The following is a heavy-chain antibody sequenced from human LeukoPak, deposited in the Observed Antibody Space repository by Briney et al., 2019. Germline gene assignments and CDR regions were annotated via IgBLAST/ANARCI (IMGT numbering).Heavy chain of an antibody. CDR1: GYTFTSYD. V-gene: IGHV1-8*01. J-gene: IGHJ6*02. Sequence: ASVKVSCKASGYTFTSYDINWVRQATGQGLEWMGWMNPSSGNTGYAQKFQGRVTMTRNTSISTAYMELSSLRSEDTAVYYCARDHYSYGYYYGMDVWGQGTTVTVSS. CDR2: MNPSSGNT. CDR3: ARDHYSYGYYYGMDV. D-gene: IGHD5-18*01.